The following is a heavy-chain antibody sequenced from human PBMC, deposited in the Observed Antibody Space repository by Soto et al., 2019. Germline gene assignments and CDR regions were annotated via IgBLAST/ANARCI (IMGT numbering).Heavy chain of an antibody. Sequence: PSETLSLTCSVSAESISSAYLTWIRQSPGKGLEWIGFITNGGTPNYNPSLKSRITMSVDTSKGQLSLRLSSVTAADTGIYYCARLRYGNYEVWFDPWGQGTLVTVSS. D-gene: IGHD4-17*01. CDR1: AESISSAY. CDR2: ITNGGTP. J-gene: IGHJ5*02. V-gene: IGHV4-59*01. CDR3: ARLRYGNYEVWFDP.